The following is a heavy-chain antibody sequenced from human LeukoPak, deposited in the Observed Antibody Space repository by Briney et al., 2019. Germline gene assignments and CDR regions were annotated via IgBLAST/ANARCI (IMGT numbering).Heavy chain of an antibody. Sequence: GGSLRLSCAASGFTFNTYEMHWVRQTPGKGLEWVSYISSSGNTIYYADPVKGRFTISRDNAKNSLFLQMKSLRAEDTAVYFCARGLFLSTSIDYWGQGTLVTVSS. CDR1: GFTFNTYE. CDR2: ISSSGNTI. D-gene: IGHD2/OR15-2a*01. J-gene: IGHJ4*02. CDR3: ARGLFLSTSIDY. V-gene: IGHV3-48*03.